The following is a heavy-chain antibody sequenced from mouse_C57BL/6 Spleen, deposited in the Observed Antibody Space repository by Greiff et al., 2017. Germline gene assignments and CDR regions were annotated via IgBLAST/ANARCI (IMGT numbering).Heavy chain of an antibody. Sequence: EVQLQESGPGLVKPSQSLSLTCSVTGYSITSGYYWNWIRQFPGNKLEWMGYISYDGSNNYNPSLKNRISITRYTSKNQFCLKLNSVTTEDTATYYCARGSYYAIDYWGQGTSVTVSS. CDR3: ARGSYYAIDY. V-gene: IGHV3-6*01. CDR1: GYSITSGYY. J-gene: IGHJ4*01. CDR2: ISYDGSN.